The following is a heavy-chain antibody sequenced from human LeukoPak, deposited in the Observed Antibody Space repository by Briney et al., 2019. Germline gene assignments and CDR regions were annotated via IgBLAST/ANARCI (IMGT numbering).Heavy chain of an antibody. D-gene: IGHD2-15*01. CDR1: GFTFSNYE. J-gene: IGHJ5*02. CDR2: ISGSGNAI. Sequence: GGSLRLSCVTSGFTFSNYEMNWVRQAPGKGLEYVSYISGSGNAIHYADSVKGRFTISRDNAKNSVYLQMSSLRAEDTAVYYCARSPKDATAPWGQGTLVTVSS. CDR3: ARSPKDATAP. V-gene: IGHV3-48*03.